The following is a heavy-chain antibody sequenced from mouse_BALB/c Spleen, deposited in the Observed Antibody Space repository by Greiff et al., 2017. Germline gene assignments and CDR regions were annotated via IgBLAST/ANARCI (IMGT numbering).Heavy chain of an antibody. CDR2: INPSSGYT. CDR3: ARGPTVVGDWFAY. D-gene: IGHD1-1*01. CDR1: GYTFTSYT. V-gene: IGHV1-4*01. J-gene: IGHJ3*01. Sequence: VQLQQSGAELARPGASVKMSCKASGYTFTSYTMHWVKQRPGQGLEWIGYINPSSGYTNYNQKFKDKATLTADKSSSTAYMQLSSLTSEDSAVYYCARGPTVVGDWFAYWGQGTLVTVSA.